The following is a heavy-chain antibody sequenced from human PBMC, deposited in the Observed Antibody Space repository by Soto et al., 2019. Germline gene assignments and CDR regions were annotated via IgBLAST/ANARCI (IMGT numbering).Heavy chain of an antibody. CDR2: ISAYNGNT. CDR3: ARGHSSSSWLINDAFDI. Sequence: ASVKVSCKASGYTFTSYGISWVRQAPGQGLEWMGWISAYNGNTNYAQKLQGRVTMTTDTSTSTAYMELRSLRSDDTAVYYCARGHSSSSWLINDAFDIWGQGTMVTVSS. J-gene: IGHJ3*02. V-gene: IGHV1-18*01. CDR1: GYTFTSYG. D-gene: IGHD6-13*01.